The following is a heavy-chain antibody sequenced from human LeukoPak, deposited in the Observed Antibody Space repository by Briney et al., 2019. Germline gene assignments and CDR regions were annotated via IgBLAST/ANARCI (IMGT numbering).Heavy chain of an antibody. Sequence: SETLSLTCAVYGGPFSGYYWTWLRQPPGKGLEWIGEINQGGTTNYNPSLRSRVTILIDTSRNQFSLRLSSVTAADTAVYYCARGRLFSGYRGNVGHEDFDYWGQGSLVTVSS. J-gene: IGHJ4*02. V-gene: IGHV4-34*01. CDR1: GGPFSGYY. CDR3: ARGRLFSGYRGNVGHEDFDY. CDR2: INQGGTT. D-gene: IGHD5-12*01.